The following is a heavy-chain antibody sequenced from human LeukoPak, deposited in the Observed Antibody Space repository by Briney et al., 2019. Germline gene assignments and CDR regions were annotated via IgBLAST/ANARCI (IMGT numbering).Heavy chain of an antibody. J-gene: IGHJ4*02. CDR2: IAWNGGTT. CDR1: GFTFDDYG. CDR3: AKAPPYSSGWYFDY. D-gene: IGHD6-19*01. Sequence: RPGGSLRLSCAASGFTFDDYGMTWVRQAPGKGLEWVSGIAWNGGTTAYGDSVKGRFSISRDNAKNSLYLQMNSLRAEDTALYYCAKAPPYSSGWYFDYWGQGTLVTVSS. V-gene: IGHV3-20*04.